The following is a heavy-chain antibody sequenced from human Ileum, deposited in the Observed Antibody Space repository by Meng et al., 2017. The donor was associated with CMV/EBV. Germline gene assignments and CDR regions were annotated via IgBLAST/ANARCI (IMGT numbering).Heavy chain of an antibody. CDR2: IYTSGSS. D-gene: IGHD7-27*01. J-gene: IGHJ4*02. CDR1: GGSMSSYY. CDR3: AREGPTDWGRALDY. V-gene: IGHV4-4*07. Sequence: QWELQESGPGLWTPSETLSLTCTVPGGSMSSYYCNWIRQPAGKGLEWIGRIYTSGSSNYNSSLKSRVTMSVDPSKNQFSMKPNSVTAADTAVYYCAREGPTDWGRALDYWGQGTLVTVSS.